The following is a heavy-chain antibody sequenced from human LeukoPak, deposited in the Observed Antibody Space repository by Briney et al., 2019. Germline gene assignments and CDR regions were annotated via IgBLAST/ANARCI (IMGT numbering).Heavy chain of an antibody. D-gene: IGHD2-2*01. Sequence: NPGGSLRLSCAASGFTFSSYSMNWVRQAPGKGLEWVSSISSSSSYIYYADSVKGRFTISRDNAKNSLYLQMNSLRAEDTAVYYCARDRPYCSSTSCYPGMDVWGQGTTVTVSS. CDR3: ARDRPYCSSTSCYPGMDV. V-gene: IGHV3-21*01. CDR1: GFTFSSYS. J-gene: IGHJ6*02. CDR2: ISSSSSYI.